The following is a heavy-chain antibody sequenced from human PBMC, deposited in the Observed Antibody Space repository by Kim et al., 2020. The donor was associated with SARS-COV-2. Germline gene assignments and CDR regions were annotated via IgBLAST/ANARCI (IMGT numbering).Heavy chain of an antibody. CDR2: ISSSSTI. Sequence: GGSLRLSCAASGFTFSSYSMNWVRQAPGKGLEWVSYISSSSTIYYADSVKGRFTISRDNAKNSLYLQMNSLRDEDTAVYYCARYSSSWYPVDYWGQGTLVTVSS. D-gene: IGHD6-13*01. V-gene: IGHV3-48*02. J-gene: IGHJ4*02. CDR1: GFTFSSYS. CDR3: ARYSSSWYPVDY.